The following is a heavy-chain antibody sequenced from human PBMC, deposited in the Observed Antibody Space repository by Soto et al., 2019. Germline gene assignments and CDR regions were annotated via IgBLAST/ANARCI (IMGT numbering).Heavy chain of an antibody. CDR1: GFTFDDYA. Sequence: EVQLVESGGGLVQPGRSLRFSCAASGFTFDDYAMHWVRQAPGKGLEWVSGISWNSGSIGYADSVKGRFTISRDNAKNSLYLQMNSLRAEDTALYYCAKDTQPDSSTSRLDYWGQGTLVTVSS. J-gene: IGHJ4*02. CDR3: AKDTQPDSSTSRLDY. D-gene: IGHD2-2*01. V-gene: IGHV3-9*01. CDR2: ISWNSGSI.